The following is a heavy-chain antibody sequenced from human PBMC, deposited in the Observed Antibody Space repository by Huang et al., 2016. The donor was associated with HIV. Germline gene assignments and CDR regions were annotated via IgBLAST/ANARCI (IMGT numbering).Heavy chain of an antibody. Sequence: QRQLVESGGGVVQPGGSLRLPCVASGFDFRSHDMHLVRQGSGKGMEWITCIGYGGKNKQKLDAVTVRLTISRDNSKNTLYLQMNSLRPEDTAVYYCAKEEAGRFGAFDIWGQGTMVTVSS. J-gene: IGHJ3*02. D-gene: IGHD3-10*01. V-gene: IGHV3-30*02. CDR3: AKEEAGRFGAFDI. CDR2: IGYGGKNK. CDR1: GFDFRSHD.